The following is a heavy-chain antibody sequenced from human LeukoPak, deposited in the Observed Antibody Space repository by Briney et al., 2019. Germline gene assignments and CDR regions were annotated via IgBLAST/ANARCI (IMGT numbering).Heavy chain of an antibody. CDR3: ARDGVSGYTTSWYDY. V-gene: IGHV3-7*01. J-gene: IGHJ4*02. D-gene: IGHD6-13*01. Sequence: GGSLRLSCAASGFTFSNYWMSWVRQAPGRGLEWVANIKQDGSERYYVDSVKGRFTVSRDNAKNSLYLQMNSLRAGDTAVYSCARDGVSGYTTSWYDYWGQGTLVTVSS. CDR2: IKQDGSER. CDR1: GFTFSNYW.